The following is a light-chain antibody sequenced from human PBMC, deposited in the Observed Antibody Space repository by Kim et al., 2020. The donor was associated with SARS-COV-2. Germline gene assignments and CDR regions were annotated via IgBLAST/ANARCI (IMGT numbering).Light chain of an antibody. V-gene: IGKV1-5*03. CDR3: QQYHSYPWT. Sequence: ASVRDRVTITCRASQSITTWLAWYQLKPGKVPKLLIYKASNLHSGVPSRFSGSGSETEFTLTISSLQPDDFATYYCQQYHSYPWTFGQGTKVDIK. CDR2: KAS. CDR1: QSITTW. J-gene: IGKJ1*01.